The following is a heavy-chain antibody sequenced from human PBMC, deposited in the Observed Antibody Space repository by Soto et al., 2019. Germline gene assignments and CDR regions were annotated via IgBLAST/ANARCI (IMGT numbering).Heavy chain of an antibody. Sequence: SETLSLTCTVSGASVSSSSYYWSWIRQPPGKGLEWIGYIYYSGSTNYNPSLQSRVTISVATSKNQFSLKLSSVTAADTAVYYCARERGYYDILTGYIRASEDAFDIWGQGTMVT. CDR1: GASVSSSSYY. CDR3: ARERGYYDILTGYIRASEDAFDI. CDR2: IYYSGST. J-gene: IGHJ3*02. V-gene: IGHV4-61*01. D-gene: IGHD3-9*01.